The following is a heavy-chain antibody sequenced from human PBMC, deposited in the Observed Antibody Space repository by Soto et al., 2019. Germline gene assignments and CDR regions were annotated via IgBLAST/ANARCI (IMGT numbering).Heavy chain of an antibody. Sequence: GGSLRLSCAASGFTFSSYAMSWVRQAPGKGLEWVSAISGSGGSTYYADSVKGRFTISRDNSKNTLYLQMNSLRAEDTAVYYCAKDGYPIVVVVASTPINWFDPWGQGTLVTVSS. CDR2: ISGSGGST. D-gene: IGHD2-15*01. J-gene: IGHJ5*02. CDR3: AKDGYPIVVVVASTPINWFDP. CDR1: GFTFSSYA. V-gene: IGHV3-23*01.